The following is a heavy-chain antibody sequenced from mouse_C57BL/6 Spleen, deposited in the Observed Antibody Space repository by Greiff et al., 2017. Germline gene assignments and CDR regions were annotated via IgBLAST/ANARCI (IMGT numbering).Heavy chain of an antibody. CDR2: IYPGDGDT. J-gene: IGHJ1*03. Sequence: VQLQQSGPELVKPGASVKISCKASGYAFSSSWMNWVKQRPGKGLEWIGRIYPGDGDTNYNGKFKGKATLTADKSSSTAYMQLSSLTSEDSAVYFCARGEYYGSSYGYCDVWGTGTTVTVSS. CDR3: ARGEYYGSSYGYCDV. CDR1: GYAFSSSW. V-gene: IGHV1-82*01. D-gene: IGHD1-1*01.